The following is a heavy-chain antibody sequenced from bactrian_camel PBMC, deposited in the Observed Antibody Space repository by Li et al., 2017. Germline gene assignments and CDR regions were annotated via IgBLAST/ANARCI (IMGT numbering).Heavy chain of an antibody. J-gene: IGHJ4*01. D-gene: IGHD2*01. Sequence: HVQLVESGGGSVQSGGSLRLSCAVSGYSVTSHCMGWFVQAPGKEREWVASIARLGSTYYADSVRGRLTISRDNAKNTVYLRMSSLNAEDTALYYCAADLGTKRPWTWYRAHEYHYWGQGTQVTVS. CDR1: GYSVTSHC. CDR2: IARLGST. CDR3: AADLGTKRPWTWYRAHEYHY. V-gene: IGHV3S53*01.